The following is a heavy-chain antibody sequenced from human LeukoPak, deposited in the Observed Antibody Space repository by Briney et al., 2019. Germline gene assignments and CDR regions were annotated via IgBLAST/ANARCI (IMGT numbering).Heavy chain of an antibody. CDR1: GYRFINYW. CDR2: IDPSDSYT. CDR3: ARLWFGELTNWFDP. J-gene: IGHJ5*02. Sequence: GESLKISCKVSGYRFINYWISWVRQMPGKGLEWMGRIDPSDSYTNYSPSFQGHVTISADKSISTAYLQWSSLKASDTAMYYCARLWFGELTNWFDPWGQGTLVTVSS. V-gene: IGHV5-10-1*01. D-gene: IGHD3-10*01.